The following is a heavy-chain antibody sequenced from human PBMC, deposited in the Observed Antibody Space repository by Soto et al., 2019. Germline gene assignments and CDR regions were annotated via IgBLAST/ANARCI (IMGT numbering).Heavy chain of an antibody. V-gene: IGHV3-30-3*01. D-gene: IGHD2-21*02. CDR1: GFTFSSYA. Sequence: GGSLRLSCAASGFTFSSYAMHWVRQAPGKGLEWVAVISYDGSNKYYADSVKGRFTTSRDNSKNTLYLQMNSLRAEDTAVYYCARDNRPYCGGDCYFDYWGQGTLVTVSS. CDR3: ARDNRPYCGGDCYFDY. CDR2: ISYDGSNK. J-gene: IGHJ4*02.